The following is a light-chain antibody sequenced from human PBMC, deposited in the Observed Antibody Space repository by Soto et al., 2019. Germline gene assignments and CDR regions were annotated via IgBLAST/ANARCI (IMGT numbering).Light chain of an antibody. V-gene: IGLV1-40*01. CDR1: SSNIGTGYN. CDR2: VNS. J-gene: IGLJ2*01. CDR3: QSYDSSLSGVV. Sequence: HSVLTQPPSVSGAPGQRVTISCTGSSSNIGTGYNVHWYQQLPGTAPKLLSYVNSNRPSGVPDRFSGSKSGTSASLAITGLQAEDEADYYCQSYDSSLSGVVFGGGTQLTVL.